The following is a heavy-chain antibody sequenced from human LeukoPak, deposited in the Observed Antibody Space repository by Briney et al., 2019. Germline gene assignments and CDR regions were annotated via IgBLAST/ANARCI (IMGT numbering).Heavy chain of an antibody. V-gene: IGHV1-2*02. CDR1: GYTFTGYY. Sequence: ASVKVSCKASGYTFTGYYMHWVRQAPGQGLEWMGWINPNSGGTNYAQKFQGRVTMTRDTSISTAYMELSRLRSDDTAVYYCARDRPSHDYYYYYMDVWGKGTTVTISS. J-gene: IGHJ6*03. CDR2: INPNSGGT. CDR3: ARDRPSHDYYYYYMDV. D-gene: IGHD6-6*01.